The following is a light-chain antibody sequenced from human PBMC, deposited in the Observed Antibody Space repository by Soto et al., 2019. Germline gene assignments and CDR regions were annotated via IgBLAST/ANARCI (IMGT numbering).Light chain of an antibody. V-gene: IGKV3-20*01. CDR2: GAS. CDR3: QQYGSSPLFT. J-gene: IGKJ3*01. Sequence: EIVLTQSPGTLSLSPGERATLSCRASQSVSSSYLAWYQQKPGQAPRLLTYGASSRATGIPDRFSGSGSGTDFTLTISRLEPEDFAVYYCQQYGSSPLFTFGPGTKVHIK. CDR1: QSVSSSY.